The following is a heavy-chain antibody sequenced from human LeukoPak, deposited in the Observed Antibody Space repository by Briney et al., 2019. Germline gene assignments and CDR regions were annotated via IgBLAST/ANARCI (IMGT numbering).Heavy chain of an antibody. J-gene: IGHJ3*02. V-gene: IGHV4-38-2*02. CDR1: GYSISSGYY. Sequence: SETLSLTCTVSGYSISSGYYWGWIRQPPGKGLEWIGSIYHSGSTYYNPSLKSRVTISVDTSKNQFSLKLSSVTAADTAVYYCARERLGDIVLMGSPGGEADAFDIWGQGTMVTVSS. D-gene: IGHD2-8*01. CDR2: IYHSGST. CDR3: ARERLGDIVLMGSPGGEADAFDI.